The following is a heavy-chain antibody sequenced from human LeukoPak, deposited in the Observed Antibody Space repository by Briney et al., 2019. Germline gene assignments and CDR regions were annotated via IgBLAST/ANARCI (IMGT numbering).Heavy chain of an antibody. CDR1: GVSISSYY. CDR3: ARDAPGIADY. D-gene: IGHD6-13*01. Sequence: PSETLSLTCTVSGVSISSYYWSWIRQPPGKGLEWIGYIYYSGSTNYNPSLKSRVTISVDTSKNQFSLKLSSVTAADTAVYYCARDAPGIADYWGQGTLVTVSS. CDR2: IYYSGST. V-gene: IGHV4-59*01. J-gene: IGHJ4*02.